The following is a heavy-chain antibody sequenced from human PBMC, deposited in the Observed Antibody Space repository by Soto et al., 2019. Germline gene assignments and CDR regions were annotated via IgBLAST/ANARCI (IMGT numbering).Heavy chain of an antibody. D-gene: IGHD5-12*01. CDR3: ARGQYSGYVVKGWFDP. CDR1: GGSFSGYY. CDR2: INHSGST. Sequence: PSETLSLTCAVYGGSFSGYYWSWIREPPGKGLEWIGEINHSGSTNYNPSLTSRVTISVDTSKNQFSLKLSSVTAADTAVYYCARGQYSGYVVKGWFDPWGQGTLVTVSS. J-gene: IGHJ5*02. V-gene: IGHV4-34*01.